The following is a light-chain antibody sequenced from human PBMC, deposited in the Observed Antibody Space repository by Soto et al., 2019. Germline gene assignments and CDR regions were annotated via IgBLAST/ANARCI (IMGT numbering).Light chain of an antibody. CDR2: EAS. CDR1: RSVISN. Sequence: EIVMTQSPDTLSVSPGERATLSCRASRSVISNLAWYQHKPGQAPRLLIYEASTRATGIPARFSGSGSGTEFTLTIGSLQSEDFAVYCCQQYGGSPGTFGQGTKVDIK. CDR3: QQYGGSPGT. J-gene: IGKJ1*01. V-gene: IGKV3-15*01.